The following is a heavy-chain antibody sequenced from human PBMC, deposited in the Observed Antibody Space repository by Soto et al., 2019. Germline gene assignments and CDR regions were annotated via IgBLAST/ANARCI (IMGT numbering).Heavy chain of an antibody. Sequence: EVQLLESGGGLVQPGGSLRLSCAASGFTFSSYAMSWVRQAPGKGLEWVSGISGSGGSIYYTDSVKGRFTISRDNSKHTLYLQMNSLRAEDTAVYFCAKSLGSLGPRPFDYWGQGTLVTVSS. CDR3: AKSLGSLGPRPFDY. CDR1: GFTFSSYA. V-gene: IGHV3-23*01. D-gene: IGHD3-10*01. J-gene: IGHJ4*02. CDR2: ISGSGGSI.